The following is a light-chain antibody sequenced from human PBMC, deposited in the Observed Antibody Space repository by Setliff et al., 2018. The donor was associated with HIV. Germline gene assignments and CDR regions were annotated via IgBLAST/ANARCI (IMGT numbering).Light chain of an antibody. CDR3: SSYALTNTLP. V-gene: IGLV2-14*01. CDR2: EVR. CDR1: SSDVGGYNY. J-gene: IGLJ1*01. Sequence: QSALTQSASVSGSPGQSITISCTGTSSDVGGYNYVSWYQQHPGKAPKLIIYEVRNRPSGVSNRFSGSKSGNTASLTISGLQAEDEADYYCSSYALTNTLPFGTGTKV.